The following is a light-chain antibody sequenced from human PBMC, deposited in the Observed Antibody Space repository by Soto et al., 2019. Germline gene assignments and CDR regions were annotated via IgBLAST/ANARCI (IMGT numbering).Light chain of an antibody. CDR1: SSDVGGYNY. Sequence: QSALTQPASVSGSPGQSITISCTGTSSDVGGYNYVSWYQQHPGKAPKLRIYDVSYRPSGVSNRFSGSKSGNTASLTISGLQAEYEADYYCSSYTSSSTPDFGTGTKLTV. CDR3: SSYTSSSTPD. J-gene: IGLJ1*01. V-gene: IGLV2-14*03. CDR2: DVS.